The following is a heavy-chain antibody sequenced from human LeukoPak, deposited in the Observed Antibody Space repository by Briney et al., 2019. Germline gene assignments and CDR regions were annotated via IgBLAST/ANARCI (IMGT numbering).Heavy chain of an antibody. Sequence: GGSLRLSCAASGFTFSSYSMNWVRQAPGKAMDWVSSITSSGTYIFYADSVKGRFTISRDNAKNSLYLQMDSLGPEDTAVYYCARADWDESSGYYPGHFDYWGQGTLVTVSS. J-gene: IGHJ4*02. CDR3: ARADWDESSGYYPGHFDY. D-gene: IGHD3-22*01. CDR1: GFTFSSYS. CDR2: ITSSGTYI. V-gene: IGHV3-21*01.